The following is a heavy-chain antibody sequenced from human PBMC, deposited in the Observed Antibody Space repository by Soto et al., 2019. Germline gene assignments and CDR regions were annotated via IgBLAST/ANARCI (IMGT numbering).Heavy chain of an antibody. CDR2: INHSGST. CDR3: ARGDYYGYLNWFDP. J-gene: IGHJ5*02. V-gene: IGHV4-34*01. CDR1: GGSFSGYY. Sequence: SETLSLTCAVYGGSFSGYYWSWIRQPPGKGLEWIGEINHSGSTNYNPSLKSRVTISVDTSKNQFSLKLSSVTAADTAVYHCARGDYYGYLNWFDPWGQGTLVTVS. D-gene: IGHD3-10*01.